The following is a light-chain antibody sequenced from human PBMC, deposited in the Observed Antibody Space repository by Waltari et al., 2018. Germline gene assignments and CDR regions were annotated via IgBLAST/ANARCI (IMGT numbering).Light chain of an antibody. CDR2: EGS. V-gene: IGLV2-23*03. CDR3: CSYAGSSTFEV. Sequence: QSALTQPASVSGSPGQSITISCTGTRSDVGSYNLVSWYQQHPGKAPKLMIYEGSKRPSGVSNRFSGSKSGNTASLRISGLQAEDEADYYCCSYAGSSTFEVFGGGTKLTVL. J-gene: IGLJ2*01. CDR1: RSDVGSYNL.